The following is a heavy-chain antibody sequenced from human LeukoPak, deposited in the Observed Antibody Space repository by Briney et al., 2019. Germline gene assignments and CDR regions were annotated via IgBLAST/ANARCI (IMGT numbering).Heavy chain of an antibody. CDR1: GGSFSNYY. V-gene: IGHV4-34*01. Sequence: SETLSLTCAVFGGSFSNYYWTWIRQPPGKGLEWIGEVHYSGSINYNPSLKSRVAISVDTSKNQFSLKLTSVTAADTAVYYCSRGRDEYKVGNYWGQGTLVTVSS. J-gene: IGHJ4*02. D-gene: IGHD5-24*01. CDR3: SRGRDEYKVGNY. CDR2: VHYSGSI.